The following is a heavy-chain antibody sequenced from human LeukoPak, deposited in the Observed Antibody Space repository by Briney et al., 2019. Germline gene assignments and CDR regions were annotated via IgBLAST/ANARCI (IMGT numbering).Heavy chain of an antibody. J-gene: IGHJ4*02. CDR2: ITYDGSNK. CDR3: AKRGYYYNSSGYYSGTYFET. V-gene: IGHV3-30*18. Sequence: PGRSLRLSCVVSGFTFSSYDMHWVRQAPGKGLEWVAVITYDGSNKYYADSVKGRFTISRDNSKNTLYLQMNSLRAEDTAVYYCAKRGYYYNSSGYYSGTYFETWGQGTLVIVSS. CDR1: GFTFSSYD. D-gene: IGHD3-22*01.